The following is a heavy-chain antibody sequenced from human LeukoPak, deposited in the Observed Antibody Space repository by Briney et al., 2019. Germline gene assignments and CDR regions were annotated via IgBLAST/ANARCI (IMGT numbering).Heavy chain of an antibody. D-gene: IGHD3-22*01. Sequence: GGSLRLSCAGSGFTFSSYAMSWVRQAPGKGLEWVSAISESGGYTKYADPVKGRFTISRDNSKNTLYLQMNSLKAEDTAAYYCATEDSSDYYSFDYWGQGTLVTVS. J-gene: IGHJ4*01. V-gene: IGHV3-23*01. CDR2: ISESGGYT. CDR3: ATEDSSDYYSFDY. CDR1: GFTFSSYA.